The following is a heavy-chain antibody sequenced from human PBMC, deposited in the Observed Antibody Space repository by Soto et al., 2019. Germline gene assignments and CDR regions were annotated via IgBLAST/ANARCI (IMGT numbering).Heavy chain of an antibody. J-gene: IGHJ6*02. Sequence: GGSLRLSCAASGFTFSSYAMSWVRQAPGKGLEWVSAISGSGGSTYYADSVKGRFTISRDNSKNTLYLQMNSLRAEDTAVYYCAKGKNPEYSSSSNRQHGKQGLGLFGMDVWGQGTTVTVSS. V-gene: IGHV3-23*01. D-gene: IGHD6-6*01. CDR3: AKGKNPEYSSSSNRQHGKQGLGLFGMDV. CDR1: GFTFSSYA. CDR2: ISGSGGST.